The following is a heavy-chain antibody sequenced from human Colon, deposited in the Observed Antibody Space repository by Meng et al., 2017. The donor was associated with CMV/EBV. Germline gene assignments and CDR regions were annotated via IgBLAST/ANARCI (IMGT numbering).Heavy chain of an antibody. D-gene: IGHD3-22*01. Sequence: SVKVSCKASGGTFSSYAISWVRQAPGQGLEWMGGIIPILGIANYAQKFQGRVTITADKSTSTAYLELSSLRSEDTAVYYCARLYNYYDSSGYSHWGQGTLVTVSS. CDR2: IIPILGIA. V-gene: IGHV1-69*10. CDR3: ARLYNYYDSSGYSH. J-gene: IGHJ4*02. CDR1: GGTFSSYA.